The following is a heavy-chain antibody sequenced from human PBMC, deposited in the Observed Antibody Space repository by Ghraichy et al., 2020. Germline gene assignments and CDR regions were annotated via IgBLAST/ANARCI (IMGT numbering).Heavy chain of an antibody. J-gene: IGHJ5*02. V-gene: IGHV4-30-2*01. CDR3: ARLGFCRGGSCYSGYNWFDP. D-gene: IGHD2-15*01. CDR1: GGSISSGGYS. CDR2: IYHSGST. Sequence: SETLSLTCTVSGGSISSGGYSWSWIRQPPGKGLEWIGYIYHSGSTYYNPSLKSRVTISVDRSKNQFYLKLSSVTAADTAVYYCARLGFCRGGSCYSGYNWFDPWGQGTLVTVSS.